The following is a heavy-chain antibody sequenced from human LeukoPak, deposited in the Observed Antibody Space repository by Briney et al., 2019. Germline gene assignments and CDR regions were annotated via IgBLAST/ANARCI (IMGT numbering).Heavy chain of an antibody. CDR1: GFTFSSYA. CDR2: ISGSGGST. D-gene: IGHD5-12*01. CDR3: AIDRRGYSGYQEVDY. J-gene: IGHJ4*02. V-gene: IGHV3-23*01. Sequence: GGSLRLSCAASGFTFSSYAMSWVRQAPGKGLEWVSAISGSGGSTYYADSVKGRFTISRDNSKNTLYLQMNSLRAEDTAVYYCAIDRRGYSGYQEVDYWGQGTLVTVSS.